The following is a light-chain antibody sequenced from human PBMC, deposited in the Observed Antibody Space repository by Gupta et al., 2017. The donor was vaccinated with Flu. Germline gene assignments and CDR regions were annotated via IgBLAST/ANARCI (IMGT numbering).Light chain of an antibody. V-gene: IGLV2-14*03. CDR2: DVT. CDR1: SSDVGRSNS. CDR3: SSYTSTNTFYV. J-gene: IGLJ1*01. Sequence: QSALTQPASVSGSPGQSITLSCTGTSSDVGRSNSVSWYQQHPGKAPKLIIYDVTNRPSGVSSRFSGSKSGNTASLTISGLEAEDESDYFCSSYTSTNTFYVFGTGTKVTVL.